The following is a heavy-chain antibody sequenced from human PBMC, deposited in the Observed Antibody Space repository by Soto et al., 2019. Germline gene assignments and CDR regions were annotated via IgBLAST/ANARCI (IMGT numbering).Heavy chain of an antibody. J-gene: IGHJ3*02. D-gene: IGHD3-22*01. CDR1: GYSFTSYW. V-gene: IGHV5-51*01. CDR3: ASLNYYDSSGYYYAFDI. Sequence: GESLKISCKGSGYSFTSYWIGWVRQMPGKGLEWMGIIYPGDSDTRYSPSFQGQVTISANKSISTAYLQWSSLKASDTAMYYCASLNYYDSSGYYYAFDIWGQGTMVTVSS. CDR2: IYPGDSDT.